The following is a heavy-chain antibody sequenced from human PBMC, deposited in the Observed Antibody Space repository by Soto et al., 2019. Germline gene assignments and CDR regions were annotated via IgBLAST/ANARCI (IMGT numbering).Heavy chain of an antibody. D-gene: IGHD6-13*01. CDR3: ARDHLAAASSV. CDR2: IYHSGSI. CDR1: GGSISSSY. V-gene: IGHV4-59*01. J-gene: IGHJ6*02. Sequence: SETLSLTCTVSGGSISSSYWSWIRQPPGKGLEYIGYIYHSGSINYNPSLKSRVTISLDTSKNRLSLKLSSVTAADTAVYYCARDHLAAASSVWGQGTTVTVSS.